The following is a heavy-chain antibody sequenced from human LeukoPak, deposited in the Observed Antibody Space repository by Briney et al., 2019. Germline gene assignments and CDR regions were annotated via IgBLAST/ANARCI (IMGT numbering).Heavy chain of an antibody. CDR3: ASTAGTMEWSYTYGMDV. V-gene: IGHV3-21*01. CDR2: ISSSSSYI. Sequence: GGSLRLSCAASGFTFSSYSVNWVRQAPGKGLEWVSSISSSSSYIYYADSVKGRFTISRDNAKNSLYLQMNSLRAEDTAVYYCASTAGTMEWSYTYGMDVWGQGTTVTVSS. J-gene: IGHJ6*02. D-gene: IGHD3-3*01. CDR1: GFTFSSYS.